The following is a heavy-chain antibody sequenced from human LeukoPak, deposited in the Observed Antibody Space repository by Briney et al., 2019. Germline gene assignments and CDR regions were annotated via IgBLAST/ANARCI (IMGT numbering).Heavy chain of an antibody. D-gene: IGHD6-25*01. J-gene: IGHJ6*02. CDR2: IYYTGST. CDR1: GASISSGGYY. Sequence: SETLSLTCPVSGASISSGGYYWTWIRQLPGKGLEWIGYIYYTGSTNYNPSLKSRVTFSLDTSENQFSLKLTSVTAADTAIYYCARGRAAPNYYYGVDVWGQGTTVTVSS. V-gene: IGHV4-31*03. CDR3: ARGRAAPNYYYGVDV.